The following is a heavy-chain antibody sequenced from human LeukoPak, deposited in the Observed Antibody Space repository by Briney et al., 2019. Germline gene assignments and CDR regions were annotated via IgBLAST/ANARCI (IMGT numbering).Heavy chain of an antibody. Sequence: SETLSLTCTVSGGSISSYYWSWIRQPAGKGLEWIGRIYTSGSTNYNPSLKSRVTMSVDTSKNQFSLKLSSVTAADTAVYYCARDLHVYDSSGYYHYLDDAFDIWGQGTMVTVSS. CDR2: IYTSGST. CDR3: ARDLHVYDSSGYYHYLDDAFDI. CDR1: GGSISSYY. V-gene: IGHV4-4*07. D-gene: IGHD3-22*01. J-gene: IGHJ3*02.